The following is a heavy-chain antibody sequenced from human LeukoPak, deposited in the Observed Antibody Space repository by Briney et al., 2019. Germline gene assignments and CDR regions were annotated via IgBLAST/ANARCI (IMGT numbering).Heavy chain of an antibody. CDR3: ASRSYSPYRNYYYYGMDV. V-gene: IGHV4-30-2*01. D-gene: IGHD1-26*01. CDR2: IYHSGST. J-gene: IGHJ6*04. CDR1: GGSISSGGYS. Sequence: SENLSFTCAVSGGSISSGGYSWSWIRQPPGKVLGWIGYIYHSGSTYYNPSLKSRVTISVDRSKNQLSLKLSSVTAADTAVYYCASRSYSPYRNYYYYGMDVWGKGTTVTVSS.